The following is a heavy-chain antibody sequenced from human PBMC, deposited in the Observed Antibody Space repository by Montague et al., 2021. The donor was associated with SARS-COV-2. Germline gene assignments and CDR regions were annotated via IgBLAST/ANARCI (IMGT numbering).Heavy chain of an antibody. CDR2: INQSGSI. J-gene: IGHJ6*03. V-gene: IGHV4-34*01. CDR3: ARGQEGVSMVLVVLGFYYYMDV. D-gene: IGHD3-22*01. Sequence: SETLSLTCAVSGGSFSGFYWSWVRQSPGEGLEWIGEINQSGSINYNPSLKSRVTILVDKSKNQFSLKLTSVTAADTAVYSCARGQEGVSMVLVVLGFYYYMDVWGKGTTVTVSS. CDR1: GGSFSGFY.